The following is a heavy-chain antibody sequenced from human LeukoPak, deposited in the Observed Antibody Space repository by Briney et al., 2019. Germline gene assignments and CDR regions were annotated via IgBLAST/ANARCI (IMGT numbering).Heavy chain of an antibody. Sequence: GGSLRLSCAASGFTVSDIYMSWVRQAPGKGLEWVSVIYSGGNTYYADSVKGRFTISRDNSKNTLHLQMNSLRAEDTAVYYCAKDAQPIFGVVIPAYFQHWGQGTLVTVSS. J-gene: IGHJ1*01. CDR1: GFTVSDIY. CDR2: IYSGGNT. V-gene: IGHV3-53*01. CDR3: AKDAQPIFGVVIPAYFQH. D-gene: IGHD3-3*01.